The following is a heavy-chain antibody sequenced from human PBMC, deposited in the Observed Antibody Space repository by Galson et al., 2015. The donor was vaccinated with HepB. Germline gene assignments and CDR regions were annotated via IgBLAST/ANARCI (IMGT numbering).Heavy chain of an antibody. CDR3: ARPNSNSWSEFVY. Sequence: SVKVSCKASGGTFNSYSISWVRQAPGQGLEWMGGIIPMFRTANYAQKFKGRVTISADESTNTVYMEMSSLSSEDTAVYYCARPNSNSWSEFVYWGQGALVTVSS. D-gene: IGHD2/OR15-2a*01. J-gene: IGHJ4*02. V-gene: IGHV1-69*13. CDR2: IIPMFRTA. CDR1: GGTFNSYS.